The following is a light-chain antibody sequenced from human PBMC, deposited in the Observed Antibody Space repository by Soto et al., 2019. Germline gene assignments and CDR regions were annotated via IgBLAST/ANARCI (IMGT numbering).Light chain of an antibody. CDR3: QQYNNWPQT. CDR2: DAS. J-gene: IGKJ1*01. V-gene: IGKV3-15*01. CDR1: QSVSSK. Sequence: EIAMTQSPATLSLSPGERATLSCRASQSVSSKLAWYQQKPGQAPRLLIYDASTRATGIPARFSGSGSGTEFTLTISSLQSEDFAEYHCQQYNNWPQTFGQGTKVDIK.